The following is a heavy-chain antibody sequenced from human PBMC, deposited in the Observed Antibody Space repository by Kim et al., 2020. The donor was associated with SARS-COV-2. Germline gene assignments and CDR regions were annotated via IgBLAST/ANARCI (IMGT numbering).Heavy chain of an antibody. Sequence: GGSLRLSCTASGFSVTSTYMSWVRQAPGKGLEWVSVLNGDGPAYYADSVKGRFIISRDNSKNTLHLQMNSLRVEDTAVYFCASDEGYPNGLGDWGQGTTVTVSS. CDR2: LNGDGPA. CDR1: GFSVTSTY. V-gene: IGHV3-66*01. CDR3: ASDEGYPNGLGD. D-gene: IGHD2-15*01. J-gene: IGHJ6*02.